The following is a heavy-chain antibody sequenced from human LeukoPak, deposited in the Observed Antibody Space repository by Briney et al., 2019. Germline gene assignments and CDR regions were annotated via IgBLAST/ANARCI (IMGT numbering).Heavy chain of an antibody. CDR2: MNPKTGRT. D-gene: IGHD1-26*01. CDR3: VTGVPWD. CDR1: GNTFTTYD. J-gene: IGHJ4*02. V-gene: IGHV1-8*01. Sequence: ASVKVSCKASGNTFTTYDFNWVRQAPGQGFEWMGWMNPKTGRTGFAQKFRGRFTMTRNISISTVYLEVTNLRFEDTALYYCVTGVPWDWGQGSLIIVSS.